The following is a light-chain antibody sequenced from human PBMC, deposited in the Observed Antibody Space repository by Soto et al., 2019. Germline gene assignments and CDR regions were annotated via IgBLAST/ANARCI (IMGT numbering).Light chain of an antibody. CDR2: IAS. Sequence: DIQMTQSPSSLSASVGDRVSITCRASQGIRNALGWYRQKPGKAPERLMYIASMLQTGVPSRFSGSGSVTQFTLTIYSLQPEDFATYYCLQHNTYPYTFGQGTRLHIK. V-gene: IGKV1-17*01. CDR1: QGIRNA. CDR3: LQHNTYPYT. J-gene: IGKJ2*01.